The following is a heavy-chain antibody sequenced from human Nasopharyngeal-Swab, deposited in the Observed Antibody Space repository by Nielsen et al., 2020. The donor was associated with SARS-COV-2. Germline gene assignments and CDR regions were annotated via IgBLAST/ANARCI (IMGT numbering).Heavy chain of an antibody. D-gene: IGHD6-13*01. J-gene: IGHJ4*02. CDR2: IKQDGSEK. CDR3: ARYSSNDRD. Sequence: GESLKISCAASGCTFSSYWMSWVRQAPGKGPEWVANIKQDGSEKYYVDSVKGRFTISRDNAKNSLYLQMNSLRAEDTAVYYCARYSSNDRDWGQGTLVTVSS. V-gene: IGHV3-7*01. CDR1: GCTFSSYW.